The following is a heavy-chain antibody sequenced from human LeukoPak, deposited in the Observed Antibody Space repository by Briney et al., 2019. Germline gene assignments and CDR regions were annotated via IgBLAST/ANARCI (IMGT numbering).Heavy chain of an antibody. CDR3: ARTQYDFWSGTYYFDY. CDR1: GGSISSGSYY. Sequence: SQTLSLTCTVSGGSISSGSYYWSWIRQPAGKGLEWIGRIYTSGRTNYNPSLKIRVTISVDTSKNQFSLKLSSVTAADTAVYYCARTQYDFWSGTYYFDYWGQGTLVTVSS. V-gene: IGHV4-61*02. D-gene: IGHD3-3*01. J-gene: IGHJ4*02. CDR2: IYTSGRT.